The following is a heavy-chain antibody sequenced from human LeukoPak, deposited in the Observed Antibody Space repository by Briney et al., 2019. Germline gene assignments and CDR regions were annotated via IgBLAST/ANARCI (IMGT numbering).Heavy chain of an antibody. Sequence: ASVKVSCKASGYTFTSYDINWVRQATGQGLEWMGWMNPNSGNTGYAQKFQGRVTMTRNTSISTAYMELSSLRSEDTAVYYCARALMVRRVIIYYYYGMDVWGQGTTVTVSS. CDR1: GYTFTSYD. D-gene: IGHD3-10*01. J-gene: IGHJ6*02. V-gene: IGHV1-8*01. CDR2: MNPNSGNT. CDR3: ARALMVRRVIIYYYYGMDV.